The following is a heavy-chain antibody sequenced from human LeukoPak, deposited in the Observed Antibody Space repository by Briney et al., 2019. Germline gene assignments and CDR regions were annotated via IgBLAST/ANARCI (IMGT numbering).Heavy chain of an antibody. J-gene: IGHJ4*02. D-gene: IGHD5-12*01. Sequence: PSETLSLTCTVSGDPISSSSSYWGWIRQPPGKGLEWIGSIYYSGSTYYNPSLKSRVTISVDTSKSQFSLKLNSVTAADTVVYYCARHTVWVGDDWGQGTLVTASS. V-gene: IGHV4-39*01. CDR3: ARHTVWVGDD. CDR1: GDPISSSSSY. CDR2: IYYSGST.